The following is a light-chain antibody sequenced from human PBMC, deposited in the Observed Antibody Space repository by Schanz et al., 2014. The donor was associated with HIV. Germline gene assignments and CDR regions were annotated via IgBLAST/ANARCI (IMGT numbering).Light chain of an antibody. CDR1: SSNIGAGYD. CDR2: GNN. J-gene: IGLJ2*01. V-gene: IGLV1-40*01. Sequence: QSVLTQPPSVSGAPGQRVTISCTGSSSNIGAGYDVHWYQQLPGTAPKLLIYGNNNRPSGVPDRFSGSKSGTSASLAITGLQAEDEADYYCAAWDDSLSGPVVFGGGTKLTVL. CDR3: AAWDDSLSGPVV.